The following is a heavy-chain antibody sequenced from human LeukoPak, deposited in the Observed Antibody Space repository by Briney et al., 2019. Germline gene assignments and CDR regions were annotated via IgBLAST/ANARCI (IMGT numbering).Heavy chain of an antibody. J-gene: IGHJ4*02. D-gene: IGHD1-26*01. Sequence: KFQGRVTITRDTSASTAYMELSSLRSEDTAAYYCARGRYSGSYWILYWGQGTLVTVSS. V-gene: IGHV1-3*01. CDR3: ARGRYSGSYWILY.